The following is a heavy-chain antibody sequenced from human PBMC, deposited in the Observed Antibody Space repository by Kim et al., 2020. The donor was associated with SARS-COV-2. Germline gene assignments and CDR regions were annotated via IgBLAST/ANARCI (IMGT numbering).Heavy chain of an antibody. V-gene: IGHV3-30*04. D-gene: IGHD3-16*01. CDR2: ISYDGSNK. J-gene: IGHJ5*02. CDR1: GFTFSSYA. Sequence: GGSLRLSCAASGFTFSSYAMHWVRQAPGKGLEWVAVISYDGSNKYYADSVKGRFTISRDNSKNTLYLQMNSLRAEDTAVYYCARALGPFRGTEWFDPWGQGTLVTVSS. CDR3: ARALGPFRGTEWFDP.